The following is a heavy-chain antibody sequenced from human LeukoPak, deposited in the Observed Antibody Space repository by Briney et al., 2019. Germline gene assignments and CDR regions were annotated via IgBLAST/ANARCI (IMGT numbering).Heavy chain of an antibody. Sequence: PGGSLRLSCAASGFTFSNYWMTWVRQAPGRGLEWVSVIYSGGSTYYADSVKGRFSISRDKSKNTLYLQMNSLRAEDTALYYCAREMYCSGGSCYGDAFDIWGQGTMVTVSS. CDR1: GFTFSNYW. CDR3: AREMYCSGGSCYGDAFDI. D-gene: IGHD2-15*01. CDR2: IYSGGST. V-gene: IGHV3-66*01. J-gene: IGHJ3*02.